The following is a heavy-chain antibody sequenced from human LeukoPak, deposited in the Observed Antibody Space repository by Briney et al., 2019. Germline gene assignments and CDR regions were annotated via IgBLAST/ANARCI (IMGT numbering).Heavy chain of an antibody. CDR1: GFTFSSYA. D-gene: IGHD5-18*01. CDR3: AKGNGYSYGRYYFDY. V-gene: IGHV3-23*01. Sequence: GGSLRLSCAASGFTFSSYAMGWVRQAPGKGLEWVSAITASGGNTYYADFVKGRFTISRDNSKNTLYLQVDSLRAEDTAVYYCAKGNGYSYGRYYFDYWGQGTLVTVSS. J-gene: IGHJ4*02. CDR2: ITASGGNT.